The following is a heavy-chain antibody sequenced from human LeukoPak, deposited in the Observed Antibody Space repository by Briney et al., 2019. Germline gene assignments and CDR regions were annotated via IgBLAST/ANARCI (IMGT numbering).Heavy chain of an antibody. CDR1: GFTFSSCA. J-gene: IGHJ4*02. V-gene: IGHV3-23*01. D-gene: IGHD2-15*01. CDR3: VKSPLNLGYCSGGSCHYFDY. CDR2: ISGTGGTT. Sequence: GGSLRLSCVGSGFTFSSCAMIWVRQTPEKGLEWVSVISGTGGTTYDADSVKGRFTISRDNSKNTLYLQMNSLRAEDTAVYYCVKSPLNLGYCSGGSCHYFDYWGQGTLVTVSS.